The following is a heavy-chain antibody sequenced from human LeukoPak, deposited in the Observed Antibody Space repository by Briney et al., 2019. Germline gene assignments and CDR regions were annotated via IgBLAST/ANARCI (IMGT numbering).Heavy chain of an antibody. D-gene: IGHD4-17*01. V-gene: IGHV4-39*07. Sequence: SETLSLTCTVSGGSISSSSYYWGWIRQPPGKGLEWIGSIYYSGSTYYNPSLKSRATISVDTSKNQFSLKLSSVTAADTAVYYCARVWDNYGDYVRWGQGTLVTVSS. CDR3: ARVWDNYGDYVR. CDR2: IYYSGST. J-gene: IGHJ4*02. CDR1: GGSISSSSYY.